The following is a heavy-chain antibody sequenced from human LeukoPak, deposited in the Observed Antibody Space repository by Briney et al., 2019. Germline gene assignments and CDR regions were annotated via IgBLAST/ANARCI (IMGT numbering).Heavy chain of an antibody. D-gene: IGHD2-2*01. CDR2: IIPIFGTA. CDR3: ARSPQLLSWFDP. Sequence: SVKVSCKASGGTFSSYAISWVRQAPGQGLEWMGGIIPIFGTANYAQKFQGRVTITADESTSTAYMVLSSLRSEDTAVYYCARSPQLLSWFDPWGQGTLVTVSS. J-gene: IGHJ5*02. CDR1: GGTFSSYA. V-gene: IGHV1-69*13.